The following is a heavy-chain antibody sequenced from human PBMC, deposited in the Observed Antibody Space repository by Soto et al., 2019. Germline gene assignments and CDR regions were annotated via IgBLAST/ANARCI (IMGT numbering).Heavy chain of an antibody. D-gene: IGHD3-22*01. CDR2: ITPILGIA. CDR3: ARAPLPYYYDSSGYSVYFDY. V-gene: IGHV1-69*02. J-gene: IGHJ4*02. CDR1: GGTFSSYT. Sequence: PVKVSCKASGGTFSSYTISLVRQAPGQRVGWMGRITPILGIANYAQKFQGRVTITADKSTSTAYMELSSLRSEDTAVYYCARAPLPYYYDSSGYSVYFDYWGQGTRVTVAS.